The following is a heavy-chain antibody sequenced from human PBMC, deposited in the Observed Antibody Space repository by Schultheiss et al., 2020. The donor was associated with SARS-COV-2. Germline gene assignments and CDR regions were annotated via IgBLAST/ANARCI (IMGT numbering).Heavy chain of an antibody. D-gene: IGHD1-26*01. CDR3: ARGVEWELLLGF. Sequence: SQTLSLTCAVYGGSFSGYYWSWIRQPPGKGLEWIGSIYYSGSTYYNPSLKSRVTISVDTSKNQFSLKLSSVTAADTAVYYCARGVEWELLLGFWGQGTLVTVSS. CDR1: GGSFSGYY. J-gene: IGHJ4*02. CDR2: IYYSGST. V-gene: IGHV4-34*01.